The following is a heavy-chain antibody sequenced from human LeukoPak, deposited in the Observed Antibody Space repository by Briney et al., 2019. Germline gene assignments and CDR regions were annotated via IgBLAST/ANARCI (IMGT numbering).Heavy chain of an antibody. CDR3: ARVLSGSWDWFDP. J-gene: IGHJ5*02. V-gene: IGHV3-21*01. CDR2: ISSSSSYI. D-gene: IGHD3-22*01. Sequence: GGSLRLSCAASGFTVSSNYMSWVRQAPGKGLEWVSSISSSSSYIYYADSVKGRFTISRDNAKNSLYLQMSSLRAEDTAVYYCARVLSGSWDWFDPWGQGTLVTVSS. CDR1: GFTVSSNY.